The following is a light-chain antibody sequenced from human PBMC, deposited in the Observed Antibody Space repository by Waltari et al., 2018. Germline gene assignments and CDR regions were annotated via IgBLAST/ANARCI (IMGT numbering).Light chain of an antibody. CDR3: MQGLHFPLT. V-gene: IGKV2-28*01. J-gene: IGKJ3*01. CDR2: LGS. Sequence: DVVMTQSPLSLPVTPGEPASISCRPSQLLLYSNGYNYVNWYLPRPGQSPQLRIYLGSNRASGVPGRFSGSGSGTDFTLKISRVEAEDVGVYYCMQGLHFPLTFGPGTKVDIK. CDR1: QLLLYSNGYNY.